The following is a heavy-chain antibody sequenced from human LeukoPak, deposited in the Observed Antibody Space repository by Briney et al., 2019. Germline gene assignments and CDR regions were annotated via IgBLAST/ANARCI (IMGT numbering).Heavy chain of an antibody. V-gene: IGHV4-30-4*08. Sequence: PSETLSLTCTVSGGSISSGGYYWSWIRQHPGKGLEWIGYIYYSGSTYYNPSLKSRVIISVDTSKNQFSLKLSSVTAADTAVYYCARDETTVTTGLGAFDIWGQGTMVTVSS. D-gene: IGHD4-17*01. CDR2: IYYSGST. CDR1: GGSISSGGYY. J-gene: IGHJ3*02. CDR3: ARDETTVTTGLGAFDI.